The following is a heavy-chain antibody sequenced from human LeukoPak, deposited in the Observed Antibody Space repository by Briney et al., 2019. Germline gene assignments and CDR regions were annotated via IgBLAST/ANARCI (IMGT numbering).Heavy chain of an antibody. D-gene: IGHD1-7*01. CDR1: GFTFSSYE. V-gene: IGHV3-48*03. Sequence: GGSLRLSCAASGFTFSSYEMNWVRQAPGKGLEWVSYISSSGSTIYYADSVKGRFTISRDNAKNSLYLQMNSLRAEDTAVYYCAKDLNLRYFDYWGQGTLVTVSS. CDR3: AKDLNLRYFDY. J-gene: IGHJ4*02. CDR2: ISSSGSTI.